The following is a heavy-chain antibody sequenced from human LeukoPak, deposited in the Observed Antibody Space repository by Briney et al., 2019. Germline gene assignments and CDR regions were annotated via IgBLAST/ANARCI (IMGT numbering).Heavy chain of an antibody. CDR2: ISYDGSNK. D-gene: IGHD3-22*01. J-gene: IGHJ4*02. CDR1: GFTFSSYG. V-gene: IGHV3-30*18. CDR3: AKSRIVVVPFDY. Sequence: GGSLRLSCAATGFTFSSYGMHWVRQAPGKGLEWVAVISYDGSNKYYADSVKGRLTISRDNSKNTLYLQMNSLRAEDTAVYYCAKSRIVVVPFDYWGQGTLVTVSS.